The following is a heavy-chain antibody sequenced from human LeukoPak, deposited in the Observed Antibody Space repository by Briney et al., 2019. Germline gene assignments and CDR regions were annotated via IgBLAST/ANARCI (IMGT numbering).Heavy chain of an antibody. CDR1: GGSISSGDYY. Sequence: SETLSLTCTVSGGSISSGDYYWSWIRQPPGKGLEWIGYIYYSGSTYYNPSLKSRVTISVDTSKNQFSLKLSSVTAADTAVYYCARSEHSDVWSGYDYWGQGTLVTVSS. J-gene: IGHJ4*02. V-gene: IGHV4-30-4*08. CDR3: ARSEHSDVWSGYDY. D-gene: IGHD3-3*01. CDR2: IYYSGST.